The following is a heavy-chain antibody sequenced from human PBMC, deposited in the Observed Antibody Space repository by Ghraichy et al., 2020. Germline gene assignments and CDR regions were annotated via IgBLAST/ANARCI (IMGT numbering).Heavy chain of an antibody. CDR2: IKQNGSEK. Sequence: GESLNISCAASGFTFSSFWMSWVRQAPGKGLEWVANIKQNGSEKYYVDSVKGRFTISRDNAENSLYLQMNSLRAEDTAVYYCARGWTTGAFDIWGQGTMVTVSS. CDR3: ARGWTTGAFDI. D-gene: IGHD4-17*01. J-gene: IGHJ3*02. CDR1: GFTFSSFW. V-gene: IGHV3-7*01.